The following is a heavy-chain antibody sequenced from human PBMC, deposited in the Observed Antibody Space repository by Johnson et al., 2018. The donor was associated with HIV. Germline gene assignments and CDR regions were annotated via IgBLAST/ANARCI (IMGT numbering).Heavy chain of an antibody. CDR2: IKSKTDGGTT. D-gene: IGHD2-15*01. CDR3: TTGRPSAAAFDI. CDR1: GFTFSNAW. V-gene: IGHV3-15*01. J-gene: IGHJ3*02. Sequence: VESGGGVVQPGRSLRLSCAASGFTFSNAWMSWVRQAPGKGLEWVGRIKSKTDGGTTDYAAPVKGRFTISRDDSKNTLYLQMNSLKTEDSAVYDCTTGRPSAAAFDIWGQGTMVTVSS.